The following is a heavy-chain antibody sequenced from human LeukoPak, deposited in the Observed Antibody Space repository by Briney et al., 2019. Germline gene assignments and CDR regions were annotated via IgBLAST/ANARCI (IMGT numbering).Heavy chain of an antibody. D-gene: IGHD3-22*01. CDR2: ISSSSSYI. CDR1: GFTFSSCG. V-gene: IGHV3-21*01. Sequence: GGSLRLSCAASGFTFSSCGMSWVRQAPGKGLEWVSSISSSSSYIYYADSVKGRFTTSRDNAKNSLYLQMNSLRAEDTAVYYCARGLVRTYDSSGFDFDYWGQGTLVTVSS. J-gene: IGHJ4*02. CDR3: ARGLVRTYDSSGFDFDY.